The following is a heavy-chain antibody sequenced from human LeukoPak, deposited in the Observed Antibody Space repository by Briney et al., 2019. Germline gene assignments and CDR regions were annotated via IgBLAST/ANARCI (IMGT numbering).Heavy chain of an antibody. V-gene: IGHV3-23*01. D-gene: IGHD6-13*01. CDR1: GFTFSNYA. Sequence: GGSLRLSCAASGFTFSNYAMSWVRQAPGKGLEWVSAISGSGGNTYYADSVKGRFTISRDNSKNTLYVQMNSLRAEDTAVYYCAKGEYSSSWYDLAYYFDYWGQGTLVTVSS. CDR3: AKGEYSSSWYDLAYYFDY. CDR2: ISGSGGNT. J-gene: IGHJ4*02.